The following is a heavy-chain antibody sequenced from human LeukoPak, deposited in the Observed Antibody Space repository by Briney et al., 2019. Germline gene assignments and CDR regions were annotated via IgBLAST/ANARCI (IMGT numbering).Heavy chain of an antibody. CDR2: INHSGST. J-gene: IGHJ4*02. CDR1: GGSFSGYY. CDR3: ARAWSDEST. Sequence: SETLSLTCAVYGGSFSGYYWSWIRQPPGKGLEWIGEINHSGSTNYNPSLKSRVTISVDTSKNHFSLKLSSVTAADTAVYFCARAWSDESTGGKGTLVTVSS. V-gene: IGHV4-34*01. D-gene: IGHD1-1*01.